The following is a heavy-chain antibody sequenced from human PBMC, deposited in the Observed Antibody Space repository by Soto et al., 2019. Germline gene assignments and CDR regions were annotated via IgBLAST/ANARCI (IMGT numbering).Heavy chain of an antibody. V-gene: IGHV4-61*01. CDR2: IYYSGST. Sequence: SETLSLTCTVSGGSVSSGSYYWSWIRQPPGEGLEWIGYIYYSGSTSYNPSLKSRVTMSVDTSKNQFSLKLNSVTAADTAVYYCARTGFCSGGACYPNWFDSWGQGTLVTV. D-gene: IGHD2-15*01. CDR1: GGSVSSGSYY. CDR3: ARTGFCSGGACYPNWFDS. J-gene: IGHJ5*01.